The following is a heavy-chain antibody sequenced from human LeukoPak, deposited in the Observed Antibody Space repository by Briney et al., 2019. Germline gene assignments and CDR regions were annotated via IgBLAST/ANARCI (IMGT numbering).Heavy chain of an antibody. CDR1: GFTFSSYW. D-gene: IGHD3-22*01. CDR2: INSDGSST. J-gene: IGHJ6*03. Sequence: QAGGSLRLSCAASGFTFSSYWMHWVRQAPGKGLVWVSRINSDGSSTSYADSVKGRFTISRDNAKNTLYLQMNSLRAEDTAVYYCARRSSGPLYYYYYYMDVWGKGTTVTVSS. CDR3: ARRSSGPLYYYYYYMDV. V-gene: IGHV3-74*01.